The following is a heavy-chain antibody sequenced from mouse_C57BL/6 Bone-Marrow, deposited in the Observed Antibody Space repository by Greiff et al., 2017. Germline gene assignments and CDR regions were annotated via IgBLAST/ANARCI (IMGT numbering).Heavy chain of an antibody. J-gene: IGHJ2*01. V-gene: IGHV1-81*01. Sequence: VQLQQSGAELARPGASVKLSCKASGYTFTSYGISWVKQRTGQGLEWIGEIHPRSGNTYYNEKFKGKATLTADKSSSTAYMELRSLTSEDSAVYFCARRYCKLDYWGQGTTLTVSS. CDR1: GYTFTSYG. CDR3: ARRYCKLDY. CDR2: IHPRSGNT. D-gene: IGHD2-14*01.